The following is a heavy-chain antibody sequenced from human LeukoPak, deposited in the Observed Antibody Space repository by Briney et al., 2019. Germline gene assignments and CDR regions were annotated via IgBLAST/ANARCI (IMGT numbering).Heavy chain of an antibody. CDR3: ARAGNCGGDCYSRYAFDI. CDR2: ISSNGGST. CDR1: GFTFSSYA. Sequence: GESLRLSCAASGFTFSSYAMHWVRQAPGKGLEYVSAISSNGGSTYYANSVKGRFTISRDNSKNTLYLQMGSLRAEDMAVYYCARAGNCGGDCYSRYAFDIWGQGTMVTVSS. J-gene: IGHJ3*02. V-gene: IGHV3-64*01. D-gene: IGHD2-21*02.